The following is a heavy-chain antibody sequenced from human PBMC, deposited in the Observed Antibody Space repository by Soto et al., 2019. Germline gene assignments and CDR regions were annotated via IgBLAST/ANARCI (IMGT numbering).Heavy chain of an antibody. CDR2: ISHSGTT. CDR3: ARSVPIAPRNRYSSYYVDV. J-gene: IGHJ6*03. CDR1: GGSISSSNW. V-gene: IGHV4-4*02. Sequence: QVQLQESGPGLVKPSGTLSLTCAVSGGSISSSNWWSWVRQPPGKGLEWIGEISHSGTTNYTPSLKSRVTISLDKSKNQFSLNLSSVTAADTAVYYCARSVPIAPRNRYSSYYVDVWGKGTTVAVSS. D-gene: IGHD6-6*01.